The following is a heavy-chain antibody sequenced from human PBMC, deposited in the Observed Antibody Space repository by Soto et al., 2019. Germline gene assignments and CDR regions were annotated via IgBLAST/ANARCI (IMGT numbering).Heavy chain of an antibody. V-gene: IGHV1-18*04. J-gene: IGHJ3*02. CDR3: ASATRAAFDI. Sequence: GSVKVSCKASGYTFTSYGISWVRQAPGQGREWMGWISAYNGNTNYAQKLQGRVTMTTDTSTSTAYMELRSLRSDDTAVYYCASATRAAFDIWGQGTMVTVSS. CDR1: GYTFTSYG. CDR2: ISAYNGNT.